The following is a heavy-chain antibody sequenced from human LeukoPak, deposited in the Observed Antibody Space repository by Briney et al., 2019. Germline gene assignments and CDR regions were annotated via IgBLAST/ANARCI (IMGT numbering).Heavy chain of an antibody. D-gene: IGHD3-22*01. V-gene: IGHV1-18*01. J-gene: IGHJ4*02. Sequence: ASVKVSCKASGYTFTSYGISGVRQAPGQGLEWMGWISAYNGNTNYAQKLQGRVTMTTDTSTSTAYMELRSLRSDDTAVYYCARWDPSYYYDSSGYYLDPPDYWGQGTLVTVSS. CDR2: ISAYNGNT. CDR3: ARWDPSYYYDSSGYYLDPPDY. CDR1: GYTFTSYG.